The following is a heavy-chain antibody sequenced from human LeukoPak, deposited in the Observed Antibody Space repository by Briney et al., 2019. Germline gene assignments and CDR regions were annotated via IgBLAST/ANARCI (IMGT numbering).Heavy chain of an antibody. CDR3: AREYYYEELDY. J-gene: IGHJ4*02. CDR1: GFTFSGYP. CDR2: ISSNGDST. D-gene: IGHD3-22*01. Sequence: PGGSLRLSCAASGFTFSGYPMHWVRQAPGKGLEYVSGISSNGDSTYYANSVKGRFAISRDNSKNTLYLQMGSLRAEDMAVYYCAREYYYEELDYWGQGTLVTVSS. V-gene: IGHV3-64*01.